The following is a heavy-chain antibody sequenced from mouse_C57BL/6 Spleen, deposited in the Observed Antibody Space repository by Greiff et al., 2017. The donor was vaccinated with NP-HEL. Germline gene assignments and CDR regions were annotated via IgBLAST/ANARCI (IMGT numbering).Heavy chain of an antibody. D-gene: IGHD1-1*01. CDR3: ARGGPTVFFDY. V-gene: IGHV7-1*01. J-gene: IGHJ2*01. Sequence: EVKVVESGGGLVQSGRSLRLSCAPSGFTFSDFYMEWVRQAPGKGLEWIAASRNKANDYTTEYSASVKGRFIVSRDTSQSILYLQMNALRAEDTAIYYCARGGPTVFFDYWGQGTTLTVSS. CDR2: SRNKANDYTT. CDR1: GFTFSDFY.